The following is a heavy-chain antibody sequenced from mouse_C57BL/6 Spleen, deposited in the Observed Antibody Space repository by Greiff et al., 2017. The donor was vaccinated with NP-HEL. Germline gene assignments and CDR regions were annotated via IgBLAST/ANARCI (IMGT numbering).Heavy chain of an antibody. J-gene: IGHJ4*01. CDR2: IWRGGST. Sequence: QVQLKESGPGLVQPSQSLSITCTVSGFSLTSYGVHWVRQSPGKGLEWLGVIWRGGSTDYNAAFMSRLSITKDNSKSQVFFKMNSLQADDTAIYYCAKGWLLRYYAMDYWGQGTSVTVSS. D-gene: IGHD2-3*01. V-gene: IGHV2-5*01. CDR3: AKGWLLRYYAMDY. CDR1: GFSLTSYG.